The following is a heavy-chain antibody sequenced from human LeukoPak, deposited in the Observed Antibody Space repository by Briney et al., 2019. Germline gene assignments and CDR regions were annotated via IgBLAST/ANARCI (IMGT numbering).Heavy chain of an antibody. J-gene: IGHJ6*03. Sequence: SETLSLTCTVSGGSTSSYYWSWIRQPAGKGLEWIGRIYTSGSTNYNPSLKSRVTMSVDTSKNQLSLKLSSVTAADTAVYYCAREFIVVVPAASRLYYYYMDVWGKGTTVTISS. V-gene: IGHV4-4*07. CDR1: GGSTSSYY. CDR3: AREFIVVVPAASRLYYYYMDV. CDR2: IYTSGST. D-gene: IGHD2-2*01.